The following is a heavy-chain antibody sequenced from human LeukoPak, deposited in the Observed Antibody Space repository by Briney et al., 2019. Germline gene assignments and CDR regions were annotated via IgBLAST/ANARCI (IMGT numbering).Heavy chain of an antibody. J-gene: IGHJ4*02. V-gene: IGHV4-34*01. CDR3: ARGNSSSWPLDY. D-gene: IGHD6-13*01. Sequence: SETLSLTCAVYGGSFSGYYWSWIRQPPGKGLEWIGEINHSGSTNYNPSLKSRVTISVDTSKNQFSLKLSSVTAADTAVYYCARGNSSSWPLDYWGQGTLVTVSS. CDR2: INHSGST. CDR1: GGSFSGYY.